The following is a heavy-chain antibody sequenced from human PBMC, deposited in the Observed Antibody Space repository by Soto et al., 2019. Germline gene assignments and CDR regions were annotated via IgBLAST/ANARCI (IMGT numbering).Heavy chain of an antibody. CDR3: AKDLALTRCISTTCYEYYYFGMDV. D-gene: IGHD2-2*01. CDR2: IYSGGSA. CDR1: GVTVSSNY. Sequence: GGSLRLSCAASGVTVSSNYMSWVRQAPGKGLEWVSVIYSGGSAYYADSVKGRFTISRDNSKNTLYLQMNSLRAEDTAVYYCAKDLALTRCISTTCYEYYYFGMDVWGQGTTVTVSS. V-gene: IGHV3-66*01. J-gene: IGHJ6*02.